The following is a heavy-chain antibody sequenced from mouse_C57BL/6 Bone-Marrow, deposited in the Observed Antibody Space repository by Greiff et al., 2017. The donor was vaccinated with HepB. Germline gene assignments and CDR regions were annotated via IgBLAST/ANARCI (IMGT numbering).Heavy chain of an antibody. CDR3: ARGYDGMRFDY. D-gene: IGHD2-2*01. CDR2: ISSGSSTI. Sequence: EVKLVESGGGLVKPGGSLKLSCAASGFTFSDYGMHWVRQAPEKGLEWVAYISSGSSTIYYADTVKGRFTISIDNAKNTLFLQMTSLRSEDTAMYYCARGYDGMRFDYWGQGTTLTVSS. CDR1: GFTFSDYG. V-gene: IGHV5-17*01. J-gene: IGHJ2*01.